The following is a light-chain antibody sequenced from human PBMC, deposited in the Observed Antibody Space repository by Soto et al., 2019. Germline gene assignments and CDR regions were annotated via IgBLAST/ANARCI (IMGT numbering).Light chain of an antibody. V-gene: IGKV1-39*01. CDR2: AAS. CDR3: QQSYSTPRT. Sequence: DIQMTQSPSSLSASVGDRVTITCQASQSISSYLNWYQQKLGKAPKLLIYAASSLQSGVPSRFSGSGSGTDFTLTVSSLQPEDFATYYCQQSYSTPRTFGQGTKVDIK. J-gene: IGKJ1*01. CDR1: QSISSY.